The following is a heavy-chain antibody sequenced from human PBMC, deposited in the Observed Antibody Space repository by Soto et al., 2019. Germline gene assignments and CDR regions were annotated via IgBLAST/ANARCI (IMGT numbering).Heavy chain of an antibody. Sequence: GGSLRLSCAASGFTFSSYWMSWVRQAPGKGLEWVANIKQDGSENYYVDSVKGRFAISRDDAKNSLYLQMNSLRAEDTAVYYCARAPAQQLVRRSWFDPWGQGTLVTVSS. D-gene: IGHD6-13*01. J-gene: IGHJ5*02. CDR2: IKQDGSEN. CDR3: ARAPAQQLVRRSWFDP. V-gene: IGHV3-7*04. CDR1: GFTFSSYW.